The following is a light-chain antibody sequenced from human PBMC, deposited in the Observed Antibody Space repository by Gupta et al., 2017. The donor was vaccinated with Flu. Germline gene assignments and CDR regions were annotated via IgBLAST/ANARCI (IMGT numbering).Light chain of an antibody. V-gene: IGKV3-11*01. CDR2: DAS. Sequence: PATLSLSPGERATLSCRASQSVSSYLAWYQQKPGQAPRLLIYDASNRATGVPARFSGSGSGTDFTLTISSREPEDFAVYYCQHRSNFPWTFGQGTKVEIK. CDR3: QHRSNFPWT. CDR1: QSVSSY. J-gene: IGKJ1*01.